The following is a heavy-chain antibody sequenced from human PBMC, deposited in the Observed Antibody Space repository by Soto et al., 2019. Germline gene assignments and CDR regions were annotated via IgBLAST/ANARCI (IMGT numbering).Heavy chain of an antibody. CDR2: IYYSGST. CDR1: GGSISSGGYY. Sequence: SETLSLTCTVSGGSISSGGYYWSWIRQHPGKGLEWIGYIYYSGSTYYNPSLKSRVTISVDTSKNQFSLKLSSVTAADTAVYYCARAGEVVPAASPWFDPWGQGALVTVSS. V-gene: IGHV4-31*03. J-gene: IGHJ5*02. CDR3: ARAGEVVPAASPWFDP. D-gene: IGHD2-2*01.